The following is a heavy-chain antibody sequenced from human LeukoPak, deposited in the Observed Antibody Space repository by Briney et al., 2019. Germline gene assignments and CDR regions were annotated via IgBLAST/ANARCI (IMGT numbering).Heavy chain of an antibody. D-gene: IGHD6-19*01. Sequence: PSETLSLTCGVSGVPFSNYYWSWVRQSPTQGLEWIGEINHSGYTNYNPSLKSRVTMSIDTSKNQFSLKLTSVTAADAGVYYCTRAVAGHPDWGHGTLVTVSS. V-gene: IGHV4-34*01. CDR2: INHSGYT. CDR3: TRAVAGHPD. CDR1: GVPFSNYY. J-gene: IGHJ4*01.